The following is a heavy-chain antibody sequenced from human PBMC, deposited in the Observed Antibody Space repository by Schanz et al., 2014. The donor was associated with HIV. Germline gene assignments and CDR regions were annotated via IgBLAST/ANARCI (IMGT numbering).Heavy chain of an antibody. V-gene: IGHV3-21*01. D-gene: IGHD3-16*01. Sequence: EVQMVESGGGLVKAGGSLRLSCAASGFTFSTYNMNWVRQAPGKGLEWVSSISSSSSYIYYTDSVKGRFTISRDNSKNTVYLQMNSLRPEDTAVYYCARMEQLIIGYYYGMDVWGQGTTVTVSS. CDR2: ISSSSSYI. CDR1: GFTFSTYN. CDR3: ARMEQLIIGYYYGMDV. J-gene: IGHJ6*02.